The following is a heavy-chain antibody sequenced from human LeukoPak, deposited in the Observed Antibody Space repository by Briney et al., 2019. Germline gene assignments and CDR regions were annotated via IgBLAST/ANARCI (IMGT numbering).Heavy chain of an antibody. CDR1: GGSISSSSYY. J-gene: IGHJ4*02. CDR2: IYTSGST. Sequence: PSETLSLTCTVSGGSISSSSYYWGWIRQPPGKGLEWIGSIYTSGSTNYNPSLKSRVTISVDTSKNQFSLKLSSVTAADTAVYYCAREMGDCSGGSCYGGGFDYWGQGTLVTVSS. CDR3: AREMGDCSGGSCYGGGFDY. V-gene: IGHV4-39*07. D-gene: IGHD2-15*01.